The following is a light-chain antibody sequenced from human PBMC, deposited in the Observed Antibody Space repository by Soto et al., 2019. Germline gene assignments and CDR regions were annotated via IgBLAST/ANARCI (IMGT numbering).Light chain of an antibody. Sequence: IGFTQSRSTLCLSPGDRATISFGSSKSVSSSYIAWYQQKPGQAPSLLIYGASSRATGIPDRFSGSGSGTDFALTISRLDPEDFAVYYCQQYGSSPPRFICGPGTKVDIK. CDR3: QQYGSSPPRFI. V-gene: IGKV3-20*01. CDR1: KSVSSSY. CDR2: GAS. J-gene: IGKJ3*01.